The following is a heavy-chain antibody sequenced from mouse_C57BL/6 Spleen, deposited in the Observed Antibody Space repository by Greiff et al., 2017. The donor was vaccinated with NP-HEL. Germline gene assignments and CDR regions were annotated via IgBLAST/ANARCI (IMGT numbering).Heavy chain of an antibody. CDR3: TNYYYGSRYGYFDY. Sequence: QLQQSGAELVRPGASVKLSCTASGFNIKDYYMHWVKQRPEQGLEWIGRIDPEDGDTEYAPKFQGKATMTADTSSNTAYLQLSSLTSEDTAVYYCTNYYYGSRYGYFDYWGQGTTLIVSS. CDR1: GFNIKDYY. J-gene: IGHJ2*01. CDR2: IDPEDGDT. V-gene: IGHV14-1*01. D-gene: IGHD1-1*01.